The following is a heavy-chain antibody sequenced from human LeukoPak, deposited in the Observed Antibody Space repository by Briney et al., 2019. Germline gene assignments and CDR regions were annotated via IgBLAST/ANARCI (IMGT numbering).Heavy chain of an antibody. CDR3: AKHGDNVWGSFRFGFDS. D-gene: IGHD3-16*02. V-gene: IGHV3-23*01. CDR2: IIGSGGSI. CDR1: GFTFSTYA. J-gene: IGHJ4*02. Sequence: GGSLRLSCAASGFTFSTYAMSWVRQAPGKGLEWVSLIIGSGGSIHYADSVRGRFTISRDNFKNTVFLQLSSLRREDTAVYYCAKHGDNVWGSFRFGFDSWGQGTLVTVSS.